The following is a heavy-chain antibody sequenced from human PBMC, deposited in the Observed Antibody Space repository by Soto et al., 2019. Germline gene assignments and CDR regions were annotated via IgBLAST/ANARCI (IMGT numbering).Heavy chain of an antibody. CDR2: INSDGSST. CDR3: ARARYDFWSGYYPYYYYGMDV. CDR1: GFTFSSYW. Sequence: GGSLRLSCAASGFTFSSYWMHWVRQAPGKGLVWVSRINSDGSSTSYADSVKGRFTISRDNAKNTLYLQMNSLRAEDTAVYYCARARYDFWSGYYPYYYYGMDVWGQGTTVTAP. V-gene: IGHV3-74*01. D-gene: IGHD3-3*01. J-gene: IGHJ6*02.